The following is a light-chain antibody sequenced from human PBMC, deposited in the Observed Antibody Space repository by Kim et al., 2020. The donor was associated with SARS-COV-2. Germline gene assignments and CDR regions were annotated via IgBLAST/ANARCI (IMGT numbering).Light chain of an antibody. CDR1: QSISGY. V-gene: IGKV1-39*01. J-gene: IGKJ2*01. CDR2: VAY. Sequence: SASVGDRVTITCGASQSISGYLNWYQQKPGKAPKLLIHVAYSLQSGVPSRFSGGGSGTDFTLTISSLQPDDFATYYCQQSYSTPYTFGQGTKLEI. CDR3: QQSYSTPYT.